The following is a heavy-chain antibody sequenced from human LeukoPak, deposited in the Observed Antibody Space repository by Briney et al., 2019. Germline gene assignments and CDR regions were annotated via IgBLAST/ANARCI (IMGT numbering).Heavy chain of an antibody. D-gene: IGHD5-18*01. Sequence: PGGSLRLSCAASGFSVSSNYMSWVRQAPGKGLEWVSVIYSDGRAFYADSVKGRFTISRDNSKNTLYLQMNSLRAEDTAVYYCAKGGYSYGNGFDYWGQGTLVTVSS. J-gene: IGHJ4*02. V-gene: IGHV3-53*01. CDR1: GFSVSSNY. CDR2: IYSDGRA. CDR3: AKGGYSYGNGFDY.